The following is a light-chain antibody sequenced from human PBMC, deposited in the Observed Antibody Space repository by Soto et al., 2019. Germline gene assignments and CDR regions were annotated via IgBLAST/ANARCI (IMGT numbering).Light chain of an antibody. Sequence: QSALTQPRSVSGSPGQSVAISCTGTSSDVGGYNYVSWYQQHPGQAPKLMIYDVSKRPSGVHDRVSGSKSANTSSLPVSGLQAEYEADYYCCSYAGSYTFVFGVGTKLTVL. CDR3: CSYAGSYTFV. V-gene: IGLV2-11*01. J-gene: IGLJ2*01. CDR2: DVS. CDR1: SSDVGGYNY.